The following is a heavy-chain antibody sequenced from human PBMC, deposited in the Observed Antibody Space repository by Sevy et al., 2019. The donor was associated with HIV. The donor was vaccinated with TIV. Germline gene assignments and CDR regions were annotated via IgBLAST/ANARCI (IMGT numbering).Heavy chain of an antibody. D-gene: IGHD2-21*02. CDR2: INPNTGGT. CDR3: AKATSYCGGDCYSGT. Sequence: ASVKVSCKASGYSFTDYYLHWVRQAPGQGLEWMGRINPNTGGTNSAERFQGMVTLTTDTSMSTAYMELSRLTFDDTAVYFCAKATSYCGGDCYSGTWGQGTLVTVSS. CDR1: GYSFTDYY. V-gene: IGHV1-2*06. J-gene: IGHJ5*02.